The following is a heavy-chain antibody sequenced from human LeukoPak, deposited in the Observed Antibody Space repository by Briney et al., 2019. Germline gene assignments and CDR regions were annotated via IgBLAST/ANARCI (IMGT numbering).Heavy chain of an antibody. Sequence: PSETLSLTCTVSGGSISSSSYYWGWIRQPPGKGLEWIGSIYYSGSTYYNPSLKSRVTISVDTSKNQFSLKLSSVTAADTAVYYCARGHRLEGEYSSSRDFDYWGQGTLVTVSS. D-gene: IGHD6-6*01. J-gene: IGHJ4*02. V-gene: IGHV4-39*01. CDR2: IYYSGST. CDR3: ARGHRLEGEYSSSRDFDY. CDR1: GGSISSSSYY.